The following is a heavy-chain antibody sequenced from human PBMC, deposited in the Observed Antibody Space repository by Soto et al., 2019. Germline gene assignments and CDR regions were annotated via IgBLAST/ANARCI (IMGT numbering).Heavy chain of an antibody. CDR1: GYTFNRHG. D-gene: IGHD1-26*01. J-gene: IGHJ4*02. CDR3: ARGITSGSSPPFDL. CDR2: ISCYNGDT. Sequence: GASVKVSCKASGYTFNRHGIGWARQAPGQGLEWMGWISCYNGDTLYAQKLQGRVTMTRDTFTSTVYLELSSLRSDDTAVYYCARGITSGSSPPFDLWGQGTLVTVSS. V-gene: IGHV1-18*01.